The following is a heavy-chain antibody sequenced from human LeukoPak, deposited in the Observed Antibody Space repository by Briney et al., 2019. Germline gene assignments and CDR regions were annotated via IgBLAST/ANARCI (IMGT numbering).Heavy chain of an antibody. V-gene: IGHV3-48*01. J-gene: IGHJ4*02. CDR3: VKRGVSYGYDY. CDR1: GFTFSYYS. Sequence: GGSLRLSCVASGFTFSYYSMNWVRQAPGKGLEWVSYINSISGEIWYADSVKGRFTISRDNSKNTLYLQMSSLRPEDTAVYYCVKRGVSYGYDYWGQGTLVTVSA. D-gene: IGHD5-18*01. CDR2: INSISGEI.